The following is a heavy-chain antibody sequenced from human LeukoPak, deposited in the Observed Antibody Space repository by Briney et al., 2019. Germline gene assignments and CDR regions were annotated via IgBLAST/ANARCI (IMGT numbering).Heavy chain of an antibody. J-gene: IGHJ4*02. CDR3: AHSYYYSSGNALRY. CDR2: IYWDDHK. Sequence: ESGPTLVKPTQTLTLTCTFSGFSLSTTGVGVGWIRQPPGKALECLALIYWDDHKRYSPSLKSRLTITKDTSRNQVVLTMTNMDPVDTATYYCAHSYYYSSGNALRYWGQGTLVSVSS. D-gene: IGHD3-10*01. CDR1: GFSLSTTGVG. V-gene: IGHV2-5*02.